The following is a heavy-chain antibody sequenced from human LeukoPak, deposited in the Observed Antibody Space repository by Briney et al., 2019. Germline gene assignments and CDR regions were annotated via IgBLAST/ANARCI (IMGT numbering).Heavy chain of an antibody. Sequence: PGGSLRLSCAASGFTFSSYAMSWVRQAPGKGLEWVSAISGSDGRTYYADSVKGRFTISRDNSKNTLYLQMNSLRAEDTAVYYCAKATDSSWPYDAFDIWGQGTMVTVSS. J-gene: IGHJ3*02. CDR1: GFTFSSYA. CDR2: ISGSDGRT. D-gene: IGHD6-13*01. V-gene: IGHV3-23*01. CDR3: AKATDSSWPYDAFDI.